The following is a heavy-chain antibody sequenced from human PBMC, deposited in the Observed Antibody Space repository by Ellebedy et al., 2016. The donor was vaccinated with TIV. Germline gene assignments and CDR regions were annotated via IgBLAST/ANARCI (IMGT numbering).Heavy chain of an antibody. CDR1: GFTFSSSW. CDR2: INGDGSNI. D-gene: IGHD1-20*01. J-gene: IGHJ4*02. CDR3: ARDPYNWNGPFDY. Sequence: GESLKISCAASGFTFSSSWVHWVRQVPGKGLVWVARINGDGSNIGYADSVKGRFTISRDNAKSTLYLQMNSLRAEDTAVYYGARDPYNWNGPFDYWGQGTLVTVSS. V-gene: IGHV3-74*01.